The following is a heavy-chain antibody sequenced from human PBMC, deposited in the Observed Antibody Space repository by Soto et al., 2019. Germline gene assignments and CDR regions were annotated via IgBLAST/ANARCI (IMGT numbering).Heavy chain of an antibody. Sequence: PGGSLRLSCAASGFTFDDYAMHWVRQAPGKGLEWVSGISWNSGSIGYADSVKGRFTISRDNSKNTLYLQMNSLRAEDTAVYYCARAIGSSIAARKSYQSYYYYGMDVWGQGTTVTVSS. D-gene: IGHD6-6*01. J-gene: IGHJ6*02. CDR2: ISWNSGSI. V-gene: IGHV3-9*01. CDR3: ARAIGSSIAARKSYQSYYYYGMDV. CDR1: GFTFDDYA.